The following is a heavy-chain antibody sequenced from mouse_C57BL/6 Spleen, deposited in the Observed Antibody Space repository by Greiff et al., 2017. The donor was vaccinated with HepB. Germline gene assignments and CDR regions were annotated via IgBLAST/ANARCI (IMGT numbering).Heavy chain of an antibody. V-gene: IGHV5-4*01. D-gene: IGHD1-1*01. Sequence: EVQVVESGGGLVKPGGSLKLSCAASGFTFSSYAMSWVRQTPEKRLEWVATISDGGSYTYYPDNVKGRFTISRDNAKNNLYLQMSHLKSEDTAMYYCARENGSRYWYFDVWGTGTTVTVSS. CDR2: ISDGGSYT. CDR1: GFTFSSYA. J-gene: IGHJ1*03. CDR3: ARENGSRYWYFDV.